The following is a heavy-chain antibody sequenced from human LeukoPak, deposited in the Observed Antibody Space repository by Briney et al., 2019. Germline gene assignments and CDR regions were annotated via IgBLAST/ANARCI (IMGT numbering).Heavy chain of an antibody. V-gene: IGHV3-13*01. CDR1: GFTFSSYY. CDR2: IGTAGDT. J-gene: IGHJ2*01. Sequence: GGSLRLSCAASGFTFSSYYMHWVRQATGKGLEWVSAIGTAGDTYSPGSVKGRFTISRENAKNSLYLQMDSLRAEDTAVYYCATSAGDWGNWYFDLWGRGTLVTVSS. CDR3: ATSAGDWGNWYFDL. D-gene: IGHD3/OR15-3a*01.